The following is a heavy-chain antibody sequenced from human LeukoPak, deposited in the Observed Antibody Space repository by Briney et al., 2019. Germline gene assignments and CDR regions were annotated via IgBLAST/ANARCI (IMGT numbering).Heavy chain of an antibody. Sequence: ASVKVSCKASGYTFTSYGISWVRQAPGHGLERMGWISAYNGNTNYAQKLQDRVTMTTETSTNTAYMELRSLRSDDTAVYYCARDGFGAARTFDYWGQGTLVTVSS. D-gene: IGHD3-10*01. J-gene: IGHJ4*02. CDR1: GYTFTSYG. CDR3: ARDGFGAARTFDY. V-gene: IGHV1-18*01. CDR2: ISAYNGNT.